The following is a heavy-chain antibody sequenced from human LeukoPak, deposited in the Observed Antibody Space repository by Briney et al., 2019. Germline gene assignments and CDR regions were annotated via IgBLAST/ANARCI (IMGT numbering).Heavy chain of an antibody. CDR3: ARAHSYNSSGFDS. D-gene: IGHD3-22*01. J-gene: IGHJ4*02. Sequence: GGSLRLSCAASGFTFSSYEMNWVRQAPGKGLEWVSYISSSGSTIYYADSLKGRFTISRDNAKNSLYLQMNSLRAEDTAVYYCARAHSYNSSGFDSWGQETLVTASS. V-gene: IGHV3-48*03. CDR2: ISSSGSTI. CDR1: GFTFSSYE.